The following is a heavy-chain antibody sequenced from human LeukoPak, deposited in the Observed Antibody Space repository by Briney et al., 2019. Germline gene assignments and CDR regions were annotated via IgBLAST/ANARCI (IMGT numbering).Heavy chain of an antibody. J-gene: IGHJ6*02. CDR2: ISYDGSNK. D-gene: IGHD6-13*01. V-gene: IGHV3-30-3*01. CDR3: ARDSSSWSDYYGMDV. Sequence: GRSLRLSCAASGFTFSSYAMHWVRQAPGKGLEWVAVISYDGSNKYYADSVKGRFTISRDNSKNTLYLQMNSLRAEDTAVYYCARDSSSWSDYYGMDVWGQGTTVTVSS. CDR1: GFTFSSYA.